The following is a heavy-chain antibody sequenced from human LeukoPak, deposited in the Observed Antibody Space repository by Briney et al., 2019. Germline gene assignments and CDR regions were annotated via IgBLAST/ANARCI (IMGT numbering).Heavy chain of an antibody. CDR3: ARVSGYCSSTSCYTKYTFDY. CDR1: GYTFTGYY. CDR2: INPNSGGT. Sequence: ASVKVSCKASGYTFTGYYMHWVRQAPGQGLEWMGWINPNSGGTNYAQKFRGRVTMTRDTSISTAYMELSRLRSDDTAVYYCARVSGYCSSTSCYTKYTFDYWGQGTLVTVSS. J-gene: IGHJ4*02. D-gene: IGHD2-2*02. V-gene: IGHV1-2*02.